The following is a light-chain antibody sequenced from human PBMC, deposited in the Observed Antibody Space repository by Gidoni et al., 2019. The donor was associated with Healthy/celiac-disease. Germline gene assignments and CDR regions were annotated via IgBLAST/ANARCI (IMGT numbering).Light chain of an antibody. Sequence: EIVMTQSPATLSVSPGERATLSCRASQIVSSNLAWYQQKPGQAPRLLIYGASTRATGIPARFSGSGSGTEFTLTIGSLQSEDFAVYYCQQYNNWPQTFGQGTKVEIK. J-gene: IGKJ1*01. V-gene: IGKV3-15*01. CDR1: QIVSSN. CDR2: GAS. CDR3: QQYNNWPQT.